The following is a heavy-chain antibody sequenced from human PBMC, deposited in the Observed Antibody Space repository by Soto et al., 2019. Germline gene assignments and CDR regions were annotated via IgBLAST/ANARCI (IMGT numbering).Heavy chain of an antibody. D-gene: IGHD5-12*01. CDR1: GGAFSSYA. Sequence: SVKVSCKASGGAFSSYAISWVRQAPGQGLEWMGGIIPIFGTANYAQKFQGRVTITADESTSTAYMELSSLRSEDTAVYYCVNSPVEMATPKFYYYYGMDVWGQGTTVTVSS. V-gene: IGHV1-69*13. CDR3: VNSPVEMATPKFYYYYGMDV. J-gene: IGHJ6*02. CDR2: IIPIFGTA.